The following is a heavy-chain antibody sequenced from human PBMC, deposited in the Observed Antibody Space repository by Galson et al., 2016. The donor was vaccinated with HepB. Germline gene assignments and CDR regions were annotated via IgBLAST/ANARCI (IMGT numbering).Heavy chain of an antibody. CDR2: ISFRGTT. J-gene: IGHJ4*02. Sequence: TLSLTCTVSGASISTGGFYWTWIRQRPGKGLEWIGFISFRGTTYYTPSLKSRVSMSLEVSKNQFSLSLSSVTAADTAVYYCVRELAARLYCWGQGTPVTVSS. D-gene: IGHD6-6*01. CDR3: VRELAARLYC. V-gene: IGHV4-31*03. CDR1: GASISTGGFY.